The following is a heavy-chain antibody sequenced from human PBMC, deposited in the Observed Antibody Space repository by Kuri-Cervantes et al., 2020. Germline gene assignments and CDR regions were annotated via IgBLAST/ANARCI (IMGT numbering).Heavy chain of an antibody. CDR1: GFTFSSYA. V-gene: IGHV3-30*04. CDR3: ARDRTHTMDV. J-gene: IGHJ6*02. D-gene: IGHD2-2*01. Sequence: GESLKISCAASGFTFSSYAMHWVRQAPGKGLEWVAVISYDGSNKYYADSVKGRFTISRDNAKNTLYLQMNSLTAEDTAVYYCARDRTHTMDVWGQGTTVTVSS. CDR2: ISYDGSNK.